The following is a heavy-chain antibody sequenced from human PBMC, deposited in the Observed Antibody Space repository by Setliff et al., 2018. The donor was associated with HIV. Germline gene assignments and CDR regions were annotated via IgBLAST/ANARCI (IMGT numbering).Heavy chain of an antibody. D-gene: IGHD3-3*01. CDR1: GVSISNYY. CDR2: MYYSGNT. CDR3: ARDQSDWFY. V-gene: IGHV4-59*01. J-gene: IGHJ4*02. Sequence: SETLSLTCTVSGVSISNYYWSWIRQPPGKGLEWVGYMYYSGNTNYNPSLKSRVTISVDTSKSQFSLKLNSVTAADTAVYYCARDQSDWFYWGQGTLVTVSS.